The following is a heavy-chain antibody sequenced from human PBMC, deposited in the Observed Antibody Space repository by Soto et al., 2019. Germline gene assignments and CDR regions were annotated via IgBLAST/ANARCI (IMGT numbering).Heavy chain of an antibody. CDR3: ARRGATLSYMDV. D-gene: IGHD5-12*01. J-gene: IGHJ6*03. V-gene: IGHV3-33*01. Sequence: QVQLVESGGGVVQPGRSLRLSCAASGFTFSSYGMHWVRQAPGKGLEWVAVIWYDGSNKYYADSVKGRFTISRDNSNNPLYLQMNGLRAEETAVYYCARRGATLSYMDVWGKLTTVTVSS. CDR1: GFTFSSYG. CDR2: IWYDGSNK.